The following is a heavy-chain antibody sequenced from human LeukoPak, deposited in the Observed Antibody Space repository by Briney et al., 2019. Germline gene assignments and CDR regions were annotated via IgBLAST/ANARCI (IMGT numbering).Heavy chain of an antibody. CDR3: ARGAPRNYDFWSGPFDY. Sequence: PGRSLRLSCAASGFTFSNYAMHWLRQAPGKGLEWVALISYDGGNKCYADSVKGRFTISRDNSKNTLYLQMNSLRGEDTAVYYCARGAPRNYDFWSGPFDYWGQGSLVTVSS. CDR1: GFTFSNYA. CDR2: ISYDGGNK. J-gene: IGHJ4*02. D-gene: IGHD3-3*01. V-gene: IGHV3-30-3*01.